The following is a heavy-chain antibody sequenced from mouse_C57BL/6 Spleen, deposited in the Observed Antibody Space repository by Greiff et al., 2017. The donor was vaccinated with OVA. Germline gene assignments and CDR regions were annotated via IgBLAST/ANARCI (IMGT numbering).Heavy chain of an antibody. CDR1: GYTFTSYW. V-gene: IGHV1-64*01. CDR3: ARTSYDYDVRYFDV. CDR2: IHPNSGST. J-gene: IGHJ1*03. Sequence: QVQLQQPGAELVKPGASVKLSCKASGYTFTSYWMHWVKQRPGQGLEWIGMIHPNSGSTNYNEKFKSKATLTVDKSSSTAYMQLSSLTSEDSAVYYCARTSYDYDVRYFDVWGTGTTVTVSS. D-gene: IGHD2-4*01.